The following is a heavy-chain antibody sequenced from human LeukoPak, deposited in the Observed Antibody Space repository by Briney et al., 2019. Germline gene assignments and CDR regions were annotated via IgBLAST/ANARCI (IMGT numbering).Heavy chain of an antibody. CDR2: ISYDGSNK. D-gene: IGHD6-19*01. V-gene: IGHV3-30*18. J-gene: IGHJ3*02. CDR3: AKDQGIAVAATWAFDI. CDR1: GFTFSSYG. Sequence: GGSLRLSCAASGFTFSSYGMHWVRQAPGKGLEWVAAISYDGSNKYYADSVKGRFTISRDNSKNTLYLQMNSLRAEDTAVYYCAKDQGIAVAATWAFDIWGQGTMVTVSS.